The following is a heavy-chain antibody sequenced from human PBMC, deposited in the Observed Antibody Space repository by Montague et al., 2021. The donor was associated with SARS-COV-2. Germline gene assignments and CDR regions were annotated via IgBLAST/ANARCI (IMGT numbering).Heavy chain of an antibody. D-gene: IGHD3-9*01. J-gene: IGHJ6*02. Sequence: SETLSLTCAVYGGSFSGFYWTWIRQPPGKGLEWIGEMNHSGSTNYNPSLKSRVTISVDTPKNQFSLKLTSVTAADTAVYYCARGVTYYDILTGYYKGKYYYGMDVWGQGTTVTVSS. CDR3: ARGVTYYDILTGYYKGKYYYGMDV. V-gene: IGHV4-34*01. CDR1: GGSFSGFY. CDR2: MNHSGST.